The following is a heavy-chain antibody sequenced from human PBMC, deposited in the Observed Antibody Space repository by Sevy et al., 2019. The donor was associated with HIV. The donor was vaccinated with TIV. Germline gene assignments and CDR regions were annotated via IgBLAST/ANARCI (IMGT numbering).Heavy chain of an antibody. V-gene: IGHV3-7*01. CDR3: ARRYFDV. CDR2: IRQDGNEI. Sequence: GGSLRLSCAASGFTFHTHWMQWVRQAPGKGLEWVANIRQDGNEIYYADSVKGRFTISRDNAMQSLYLEMNNLRVEDSGIYYCARRYFDVWGQGTLVTVSS. J-gene: IGHJ4*02. CDR1: GFTFHTHW.